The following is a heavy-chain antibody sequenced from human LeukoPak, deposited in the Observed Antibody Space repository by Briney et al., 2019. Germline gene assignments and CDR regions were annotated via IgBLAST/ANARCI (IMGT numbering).Heavy chain of an antibody. V-gene: IGHV3-11*04. D-gene: IGHD2-2*01. Sequence: PGGSLRLSCAASGFTFSDYFMGWVRQAPGKGLEWVSYITNNGRKTYYADSMKGRFTISRDNAKNSLFLQMNSLRAEDTAVYYCARVMPAEAFDIWGQGTMVTVSS. CDR3: ARVMPAEAFDI. CDR2: ITNNGRKT. J-gene: IGHJ3*02. CDR1: GFTFSDYF.